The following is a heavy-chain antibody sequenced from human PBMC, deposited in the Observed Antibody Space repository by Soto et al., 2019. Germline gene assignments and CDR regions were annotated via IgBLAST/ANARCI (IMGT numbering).Heavy chain of an antibody. CDR2: ISASNGNT. CDR1: GYTFRSHG. Sequence: VKVSCKASGYTFRSHGVSWVRQAPGHGLEWMGWISASNGNTNYAQKFQGRVTMTTDTDTSTAYMELRSLRSDDTAVYYCARGGGYCSGGNCYSLDYWGQGTLVTVSS. V-gene: IGHV1-18*01. CDR3: ARGGGYCSGGNCYSLDY. D-gene: IGHD2-15*01. J-gene: IGHJ4*02.